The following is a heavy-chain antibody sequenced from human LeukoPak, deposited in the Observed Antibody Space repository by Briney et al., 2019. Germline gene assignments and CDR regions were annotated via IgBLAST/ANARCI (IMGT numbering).Heavy chain of an antibody. J-gene: IGHJ4*02. D-gene: IGHD2-15*01. V-gene: IGHV1-2*02. Sequence: GASVTVSCKASGYTFTGYYMHWVRQAPGQGLGWMGWINRNSGGTNYAQKFQGRVTMTRDTSISTAYMELSRLRSHDTAVYYCARVLGPTNRDMGYWGEGTLVSVSS. CDR2: INRNSGGT. CDR3: ARVLGPTNRDMGY. CDR1: GYTFTGYY.